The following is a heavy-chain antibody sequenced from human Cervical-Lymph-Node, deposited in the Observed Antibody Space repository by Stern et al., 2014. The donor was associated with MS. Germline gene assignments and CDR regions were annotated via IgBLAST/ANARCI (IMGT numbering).Heavy chain of an antibody. CDR3: VRRRDSAGYDTFDL. V-gene: IGHV5-51*01. Sequence: EVQLVESGAEVKKPGESLKISCRTSGYTFSNFWIGWVRQMPGKGLEWMGVIYPDDSDTTYSPSFQGQVTISADESISTAYLQWRSLKASDTAMYYCVRRRDSAGYDTFDLWGQGTMLIVSS. J-gene: IGHJ3*01. CDR2: IYPDDSDT. CDR1: GYTFSNFW. D-gene: IGHD3-22*01.